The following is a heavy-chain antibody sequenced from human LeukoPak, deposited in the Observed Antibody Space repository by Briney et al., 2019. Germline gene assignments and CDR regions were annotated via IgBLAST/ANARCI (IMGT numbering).Heavy chain of an antibody. CDR2: IYYSGST. D-gene: IGHD3-22*01. V-gene: IGHV4-34*01. CDR1: GGSFSAYY. J-gene: IGHJ4*02. Sequence: SETLSLTCAVYGGSFSAYYWSWIRQPPGKGLEWIGSIYYSGSTYYNPSLKSRVTISVDTSKNQFSLKLSSVTAADTAVYYCARHLSLGPFSYYYDSSGYFDYWGQGTLVTVSS. CDR3: ARHLSLGPFSYYYDSSGYFDY.